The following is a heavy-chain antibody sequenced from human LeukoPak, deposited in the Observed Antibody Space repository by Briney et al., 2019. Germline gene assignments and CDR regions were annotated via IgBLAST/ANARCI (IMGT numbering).Heavy chain of an antibody. J-gene: IGHJ3*02. V-gene: IGHV4-39*01. CDR1: GGSLSSRTYY. CDR2: IYYSGST. D-gene: IGHD3-22*01. Sequence: SETLSLTCTVSGGSLSSRTYYWGWIRQPPGKGLEWIGSIYYSGSTYYNPSLKSRVTISVHTSKNQFSLKLSSVTAADTAVYYCARGPYPYDSSGAFDIWGQGTMVTVSS. CDR3: ARGPYPYDSSGAFDI.